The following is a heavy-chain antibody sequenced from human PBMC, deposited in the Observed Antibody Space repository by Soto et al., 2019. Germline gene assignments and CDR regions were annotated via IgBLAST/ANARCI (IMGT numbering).Heavy chain of an antibody. CDR1: GGTFSSYT. D-gene: IGHD3-9*01. V-gene: IGHV1-69*02. Sequence: ASVKVSCKASGGTFSSYTISWVRQAPGQGLEWMGRIIPILGIANYAQKFQGRVTITADKSTSTAYMELSSLRSEDTAVYYCARGDILTGYYFDYWGQGTLVTVSS. CDR2: IIPILGIA. J-gene: IGHJ4*02. CDR3: ARGDILTGYYFDY.